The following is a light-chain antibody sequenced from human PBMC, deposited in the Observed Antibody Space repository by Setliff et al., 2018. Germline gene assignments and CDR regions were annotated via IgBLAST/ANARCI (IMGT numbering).Light chain of an antibody. CDR3: QSYGGSVSGYV. CDR1: RSNIGAGYA. J-gene: IGLJ1*01. CDR2: DNN. Sequence: QSVLTQPPSVSGAPGQRVTISCTGSRSNIGAGYAVHWYQQFPGTAPKLLIYDNNNRPSGVPDRFSGSKSGTSASLAITGLQAEDEADYYCQSYGGSVSGYVFGTGTKVTVL. V-gene: IGLV1-40*01.